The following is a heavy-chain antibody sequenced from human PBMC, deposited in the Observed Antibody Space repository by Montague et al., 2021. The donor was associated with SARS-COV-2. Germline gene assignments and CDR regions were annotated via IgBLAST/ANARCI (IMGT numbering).Heavy chain of an antibody. CDR1: GFTFRDYA. J-gene: IGHJ4*02. Sequence: SLRLSCAASGFTFRDYALHWVRQAPGKGLEWVSGISGNDGGIDYADSVKGRFTISRDNAKNSLYLQMNSLRAEDTALYYCAKDWCYYGLGYYFDYWGQGTLVTVSS. D-gene: IGHD3-10*01. CDR3: AKDWCYYGLGYYFDY. V-gene: IGHV3-9*01. CDR2: ISGNDGGI.